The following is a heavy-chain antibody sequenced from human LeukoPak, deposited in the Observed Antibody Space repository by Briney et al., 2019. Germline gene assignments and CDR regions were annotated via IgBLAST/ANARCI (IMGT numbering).Heavy chain of an antibody. D-gene: IGHD3-3*01. Sequence: PGGSLRLSCAASGFTFSSYGMHWVRQAPGKGLEWVAFIRYDGSNKYYADSVKGRFTISRDNSKNTLYLQMNSLRAEDTAVYYCAKAITRFLQIWALDIWGQGTMVTVSS. CDR1: GFTFSSYG. CDR2: IRYDGSNK. CDR3: AKAITRFLQIWALDI. V-gene: IGHV3-30*02. J-gene: IGHJ3*02.